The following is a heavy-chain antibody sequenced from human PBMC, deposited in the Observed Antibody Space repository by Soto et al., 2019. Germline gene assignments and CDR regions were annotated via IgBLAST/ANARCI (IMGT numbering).Heavy chain of an antibody. CDR1: GGSISSYD. CDR2: IYYSGST. V-gene: IGHV4-59*01. D-gene: IGHD4-17*01. CDR3: ARDSSYGGFDY. Sequence: SETLSLTCTVSGGSISSYDGSWIRQPPGKGLEWIGYIYYSGSTNYNPSLKSRVTISVDTSKNQFSLKLSSVTAADTAVYYCARDSSYGGFDYWGQGTLVTVSS. J-gene: IGHJ4*02.